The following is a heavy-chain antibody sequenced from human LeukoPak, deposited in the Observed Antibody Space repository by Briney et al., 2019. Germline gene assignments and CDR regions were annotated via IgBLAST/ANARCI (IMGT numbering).Heavy chain of an antibody. CDR3: ARDFGDGFDY. CDR2: IYYSGST. V-gene: IGHV4-31*03. D-gene: IGHD4-17*01. CDR1: GGSISSGGYY. J-gene: IGHJ4*02. Sequence: SQTLSLTCTVSGGSISSGGYYWSWIRQHPGKGLEWIGYIYYSGSTYYNPSLKSRVTISVDTSKNQFSLKLSPVTAADTAVYYCARDFGDGFDYWGQGTLVTVSS.